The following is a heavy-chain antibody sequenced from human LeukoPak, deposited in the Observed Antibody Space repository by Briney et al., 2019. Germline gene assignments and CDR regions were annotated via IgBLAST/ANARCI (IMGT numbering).Heavy chain of an antibody. J-gene: IGHJ4*02. CDR3: ARQWGDATRFDL. CDR2: ISSSSSTI. D-gene: IGHD3-16*01. V-gene: IGHV3-48*04. CDR1: GFTFSSYS. Sequence: GGSLRLSCAASGFTFSSYSMNWVRQAPGKGLEWVSYISSSSSTIYYADSVKGRFTISRDNAKDTVYLQMNSLRAEDTAVYYCARQWGDATRFDLWGQGTLVTVSS.